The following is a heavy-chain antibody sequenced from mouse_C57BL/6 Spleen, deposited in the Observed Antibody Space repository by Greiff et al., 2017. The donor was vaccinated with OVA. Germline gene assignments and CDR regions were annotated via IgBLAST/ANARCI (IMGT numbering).Heavy chain of an antibody. CDR3: ARDRVGRDFDY. J-gene: IGHJ2*01. D-gene: IGHD1-3*01. CDR1: GFTFSSYA. Sequence: EVKVEESGGGLVKPGGSLKLSCAASGFTFSSYAMSWVRQTPEKRLEWVATISDGGSYTYYPDNVKGRFTISRDNAKNNLYLQMSHLKSEDTAMYYCARDRVGRDFDYWGQGTTLTVSS. CDR2: ISDGGSYT. V-gene: IGHV5-4*01.